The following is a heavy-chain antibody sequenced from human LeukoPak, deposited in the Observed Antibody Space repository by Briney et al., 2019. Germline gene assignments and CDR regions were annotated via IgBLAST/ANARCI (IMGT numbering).Heavy chain of an antibody. V-gene: IGHV4-4*07. J-gene: IGHJ4*02. D-gene: IGHD6-13*01. CDR3: TRAGYTSTWTFDY. CDR1: GGSIRSYF. Sequence: SETLSLTCSVSGGSIRSYFWSWIRQSAGRGLEHIGRIYSTGSTNYSPSLKSRVSMSVDTSKNQFSLTLRSVTAADTAIYYCTRAGYTSTWTFDYWGQGILVTVSS. CDR2: IYSTGST.